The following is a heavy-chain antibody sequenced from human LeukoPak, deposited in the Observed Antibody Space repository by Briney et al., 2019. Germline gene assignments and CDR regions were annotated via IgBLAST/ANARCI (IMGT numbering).Heavy chain of an antibody. CDR2: ISSSSSSI. CDR1: GFTFSSYS. Sequence: GGSLRLSCAASGFTFSSYSMNWVRQAPGKGLEWVSSISSSSSSIYYADSVKGRFTISRDNAKNSLYLQMNSLRAEDTAVYYCARFIVGAACDYWGQGTLVTVSS. J-gene: IGHJ4*02. CDR3: ARFIVGAACDY. D-gene: IGHD1-26*01. V-gene: IGHV3-21*01.